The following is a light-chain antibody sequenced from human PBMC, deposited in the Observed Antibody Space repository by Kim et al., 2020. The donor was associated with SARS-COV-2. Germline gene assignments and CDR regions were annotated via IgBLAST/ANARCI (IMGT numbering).Light chain of an antibody. V-gene: IGKV4-1*01. CDR2: WAS. J-gene: IGKJ1*01. Sequence: DIVMTQSPDSLAVSLGVRATINCKSSQSVLYSSNNKNYLAWYQQKPGQPPKLLIYWASTRESGVPDRFSGSGSGTDFTLTISSLQAEDVAVYYCQQYYSTWTFGQGTKVDIK. CDR3: QQYYSTWT. CDR1: QSVLYSSNNKNY.